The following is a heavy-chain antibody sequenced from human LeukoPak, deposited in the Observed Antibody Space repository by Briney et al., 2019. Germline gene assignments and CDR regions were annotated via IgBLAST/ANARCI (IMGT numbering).Heavy chain of an antibody. D-gene: IGHD6-13*01. V-gene: IGHV3-23*01. CDR2: IDAGGGST. CDR3: AKGIRLSRDGFDR. J-gene: IGHJ5*02. Sequence: AGSLRLSCAASGFTFSSYAMCWVRQAPRQGLDWVSGIDAGGGSTYYADSVKGRFTISRDNSKNTLYLQMNSLRADDTAIHYCAKGIRLSRDGFDRWGQGTPVTVSS. CDR1: GFTFSSYA.